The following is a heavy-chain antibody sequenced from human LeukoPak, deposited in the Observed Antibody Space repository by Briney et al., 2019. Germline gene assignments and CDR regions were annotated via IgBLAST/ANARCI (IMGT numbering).Heavy chain of an antibody. CDR2: TYYRSKRYN. V-gene: IGHV6-1*01. CDR1: GDSVSSNIAV. CDR3: ARGPSSGSVDH. Sequence: SQTLSLTCAISGDSVSSNIAVRTWIRQSPSRGLEWLGRTYYRSKRYNEYAVSVKSRMTINPDTSKNQFSLQLNSVTPENTAVYYCARGPSSGSVDHWGQGTLVTVSS. J-gene: IGHJ4*02. D-gene: IGHD3-22*01.